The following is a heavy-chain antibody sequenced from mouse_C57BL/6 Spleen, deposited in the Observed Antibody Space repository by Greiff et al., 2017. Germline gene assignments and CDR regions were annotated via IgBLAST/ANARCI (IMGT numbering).Heavy chain of an antibody. CDR3: ARKGSDYYAMDY. D-gene: IGHD3-2*02. CDR2: ISYDGSN. J-gene: IGHJ4*01. V-gene: IGHV3-6*01. Sequence: EVKLMESGPGLVKPSQSLSLTCSVTGYSITSGYYWNWIRQFPGNKLEWMGYISYDGSNNYNPSLKNRISITRDTSKNQFFLKLNSVTTEDTATYYCARKGSDYYAMDYWGQGTSVTVSS. CDR1: GYSITSGYY.